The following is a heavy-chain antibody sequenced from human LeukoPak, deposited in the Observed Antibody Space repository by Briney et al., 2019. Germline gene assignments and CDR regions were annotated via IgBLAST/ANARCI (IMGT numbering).Heavy chain of an antibody. Sequence: SDTLSLTCAVFGGSFSTYFVHWIRQPPGKGLEWIGELDQSGNTNYNPSLKSRVTISVDTSKNQFSLKLSSVTAADTAVYYCARGPPRYYYGSGSYTAYFDYWGQGTLVTVSS. J-gene: IGHJ4*02. CDR1: GGSFSTYF. CDR3: ARGPPRYYYGSGSYTAYFDY. D-gene: IGHD3-10*01. V-gene: IGHV4-34*01. CDR2: LDQSGNT.